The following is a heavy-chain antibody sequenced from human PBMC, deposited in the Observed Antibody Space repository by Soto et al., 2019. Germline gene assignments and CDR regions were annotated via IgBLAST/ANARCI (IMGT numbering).Heavy chain of an antibody. CDR1: GFTFSSFG. CDR3: AKAATITTLYNFDF. Sequence: GGSLRLSCAASGFTFSSFGMNWVRQAPGKGLEWVSLISDSGGSTYHADSVKGRFTISRDNSKNTLYLQMNSLRAEGTAVYYCAKAATITTLYNFDFWGQGTMVTVYS. V-gene: IGHV3-23*01. CDR2: ISDSGGST. D-gene: IGHD4-4*01. J-gene: IGHJ4*02.